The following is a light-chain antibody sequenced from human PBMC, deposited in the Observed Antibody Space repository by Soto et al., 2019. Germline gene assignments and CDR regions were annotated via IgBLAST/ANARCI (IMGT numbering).Light chain of an antibody. V-gene: IGLV1-47*01. CDR1: SSNIGSNY. J-gene: IGLJ2*01. CDR2: RNN. Sequence: QSVLTQPPSASGTPGQRVTISCSGSSSNIGSNYVYWYQQLPGTAPKLLIYRNNQRPSGVPDRFSGSKSGTSASLAISVLRSEDEADYYCAAWDDSLSGVVFCGGTKLTVL. CDR3: AAWDDSLSGVV.